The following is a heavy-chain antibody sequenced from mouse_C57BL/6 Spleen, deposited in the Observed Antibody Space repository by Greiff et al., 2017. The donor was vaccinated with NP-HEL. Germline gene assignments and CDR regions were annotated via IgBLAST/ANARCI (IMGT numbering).Heavy chain of an antibody. V-gene: IGHV1-52*01. Sequence: QVQLQQSGAELVRPGSSVKLSCKASGYTFTSYWMHWVKQRPIQGLEWIGNIDPSDSETHYNQKFKDKATLTVDKSSSTAYMQLSSLTSEDSAVYYCARSEFITTLPYAMDYWGQGTSVTVSS. D-gene: IGHD1-1*01. J-gene: IGHJ4*01. CDR1: GYTFTSYW. CDR2: IDPSDSET. CDR3: ARSEFITTLPYAMDY.